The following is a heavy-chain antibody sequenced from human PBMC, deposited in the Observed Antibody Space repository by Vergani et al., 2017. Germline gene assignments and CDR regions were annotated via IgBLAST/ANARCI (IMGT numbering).Heavy chain of an antibody. CDR2: LTGGGGST. Sequence: EVQLLESGGSLKQPGGSVRLSCAASGFTFSTYAMHWVRQAPGKGLEWVSALTGGGGSTYYADSFKGRFIISRDNSRDTLYLQMNSLRPEDTARYYCVKDAGSYENFFDSWGQGTLVTVSS. CDR1: GFTFSTYA. V-gene: IGHV3-23*01. CDR3: VKDAGSYENFFDS. D-gene: IGHD1-26*01. J-gene: IGHJ4*02.